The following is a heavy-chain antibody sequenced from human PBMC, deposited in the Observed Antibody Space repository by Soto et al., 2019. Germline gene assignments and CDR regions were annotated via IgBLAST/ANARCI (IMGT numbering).Heavy chain of an antibody. CDR2: INAGNGNT. V-gene: IGHV1-3*01. D-gene: IGHD6-19*01. Sequence: ASVKVSCKASGYTFTSYAMHWVRQAPGQRLEWMGWINAGNGNTKYSQEFQGRVTITRDTSASTAYMELSSLRSEDTAVYYCARDPDAGGIAVAGFFDYWGQGTLVTVSS. CDR1: GYTFTSYA. J-gene: IGHJ4*02. CDR3: ARDPDAGGIAVAGFFDY.